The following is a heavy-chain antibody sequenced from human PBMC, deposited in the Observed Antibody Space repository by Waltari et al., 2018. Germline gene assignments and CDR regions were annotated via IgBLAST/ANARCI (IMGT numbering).Heavy chain of an antibody. Sequence: QVQLQESGPGLVKPSETLSLTCTVFGDSISSYYWSWIRQPPGKGLEWIGYSGNKYNPSLKSRVTISLDTSKKQFSLKVSSVTAADTAVYYCARSYTVTTSPIAGYWGQGTLVTVSS. V-gene: IGHV4-59*01. D-gene: IGHD4-17*01. J-gene: IGHJ4*02. CDR2: SGN. CDR3: ARSYTVTTSPIAGY. CDR1: GDSISSYY.